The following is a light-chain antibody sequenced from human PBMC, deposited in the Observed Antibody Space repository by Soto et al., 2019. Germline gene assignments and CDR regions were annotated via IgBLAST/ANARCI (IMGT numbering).Light chain of an antibody. J-gene: IGKJ1*01. Sequence: IQMTQSPSSVSASVGDRVTITCRASRDVGSDVSWYQQKPGQAPKLLIYAASNLYTGVPSRFSGSRSGTEFTLTISSLQPEDFASYYCLQDYGDSWTFGQGTKVDI. CDR1: RDVGSD. CDR2: AAS. V-gene: IGKV1-6*01. CDR3: LQDYGDSWT.